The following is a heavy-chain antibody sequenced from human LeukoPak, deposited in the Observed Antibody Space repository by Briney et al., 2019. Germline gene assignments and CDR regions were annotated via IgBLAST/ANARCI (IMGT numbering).Heavy chain of an antibody. CDR3: ATDLGGLSFGSYYFDY. Sequence: ASVKVSCKVSGYTLIELSMHWVRQAPGKGLEWMGGFDPEDGETIYAQKFQGRATMTEDTSTDTAYMELSSLRSEGTAVYYCATDLGGLSFGSYYFDYWGQGTLVTVSS. CDR1: GYTLIELS. D-gene: IGHD1-26*01. CDR2: FDPEDGET. J-gene: IGHJ4*02. V-gene: IGHV1-24*01.